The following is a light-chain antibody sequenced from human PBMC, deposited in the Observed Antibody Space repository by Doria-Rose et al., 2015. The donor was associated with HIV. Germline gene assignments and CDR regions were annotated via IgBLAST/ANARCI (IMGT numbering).Light chain of an antibody. J-gene: IGKJ3*01. Sequence: DIQLTQSPESLGMSLGERATLNCKSNQSLLYTSKNYLAWYQQKPGQTTKLLIYWASTRQSGVPARFSGSGSATDFTLTISSLEAEDVAVYYCQQYYDTPSFGPGTTVDIK. CDR1: QSLLYTSKNY. V-gene: IGKV4-1*01. CDR3: QQYYDTPS. CDR2: WAS.